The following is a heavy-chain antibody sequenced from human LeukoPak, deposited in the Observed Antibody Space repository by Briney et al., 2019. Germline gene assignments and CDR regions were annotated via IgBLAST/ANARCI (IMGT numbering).Heavy chain of an antibody. CDR2: IYTDGRT. CDR3: ARRAPRYDYGGNPFDY. J-gene: IGHJ4*02. D-gene: IGHD4-23*01. CDR1: GFTVSNNY. V-gene: IGHV3-53*01. Sequence: GGSLRLSCAASGFTVSNNYMTWVRQAPGKGLEWVSVIYTDGRTHYADTVKGRFTVSRDSSENTLYLQMSSLRAEDTAAYYCARRAPRYDYGGNPFDYWGQGTLVTVSS.